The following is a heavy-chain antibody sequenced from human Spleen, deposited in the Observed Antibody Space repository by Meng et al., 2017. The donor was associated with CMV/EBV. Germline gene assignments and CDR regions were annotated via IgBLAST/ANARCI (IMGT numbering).Heavy chain of an antibody. J-gene: IGHJ6*02. V-gene: IGHV3-23*01. CDR3: AKDQYSSPYYYYYGMDV. CDR2: ISGSGGST. CDR1: GFTFSSYA. Sequence: ETLSLTCAASGFTFSSYAMSWVRQAPGKGLEWVSAISGSGGSTYYADSVKGRFTISRDNSKNTLYLQMNSLRAEDTAVYYCAKDQYSSPYYYYYGMDVWGQGTTVTVSS. D-gene: IGHD6-13*01.